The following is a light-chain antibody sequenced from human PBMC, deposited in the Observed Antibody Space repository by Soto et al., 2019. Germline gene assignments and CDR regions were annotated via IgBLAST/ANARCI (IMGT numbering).Light chain of an antibody. J-gene: IGKJ5*01. CDR1: QDIGSW. Sequence: DIQMTQSPSSVSASVGDRVTITCRASQDIGSWLAWYQQKPGKAPDLLIYGASSLQSGVPSRFYGSGSGTDFTLTICGLQPEDFATSYCQQGGSSPITFGQGTRLEIK. CDR2: GAS. V-gene: IGKV1-12*01. CDR3: QQGGSSPIT.